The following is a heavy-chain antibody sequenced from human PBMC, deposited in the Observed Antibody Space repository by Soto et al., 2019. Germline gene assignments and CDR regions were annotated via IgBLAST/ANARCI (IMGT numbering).Heavy chain of an antibody. CDR2: IYYSGSP. Sequence: SETLSLTCIVSAGSISSTTYYWGWIRQPPGKGLEWIGGIYYSGSPSYNPSLKSRVTISVDASKDQFSLRLSSVTAADTALYYCAKDIDSYGYEVVEYGMDVWGQGTTVTVSS. CDR3: AKDIDSYGYEVVEYGMDV. V-gene: IGHV4-39*02. CDR1: AGSISSTTYY. J-gene: IGHJ6*02. D-gene: IGHD5-18*01.